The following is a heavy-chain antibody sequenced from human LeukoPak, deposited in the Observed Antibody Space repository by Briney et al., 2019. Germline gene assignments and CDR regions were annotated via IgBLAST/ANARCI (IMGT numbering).Heavy chain of an antibody. J-gene: IGHJ6*03. CDR2: IYSSGST. CDR1: GGSISSGSYY. D-gene: IGHD3-22*01. V-gene: IGHV4-61*02. CDR3: ARGPDYYDSSGLYYYYYMDV. Sequence: PSETLSLTCTVSGGSISSGSYYWNWIRQPAGKGLEWIGRIYSSGSTNYNPSLKSRVTISVDTSKNQFSLKLSSVTAADTAVYYCARGPDYYDSSGLYYYYYMDVWGKGTTVTISS.